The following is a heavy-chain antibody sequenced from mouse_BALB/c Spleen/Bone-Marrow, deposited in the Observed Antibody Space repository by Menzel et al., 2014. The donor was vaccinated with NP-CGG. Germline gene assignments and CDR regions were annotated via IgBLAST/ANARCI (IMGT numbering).Heavy chain of an antibody. CDR1: GFEFSRYW. J-gene: IGHJ1*01. V-gene: IGHV4-1*02. CDR3: GLLGYYGYHDV. Sequence: EVKLVESGGGLVQPGGSLKLSCVASGFEFSRYWMSWVRQAPGKGLEWIGEINPDSSTINYTPSLKDKFVISRDNAKNTLYLQMSKVRSEDTALYYCGLLGYYGYHDVRGAGTTVTISS. CDR2: INPDSSTI. D-gene: IGHD2-3*01.